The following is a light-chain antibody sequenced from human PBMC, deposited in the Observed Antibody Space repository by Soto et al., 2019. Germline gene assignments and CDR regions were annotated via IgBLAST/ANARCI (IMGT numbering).Light chain of an antibody. Sequence: DIQMTQSPSSVSASVGDRVTITCRASRAIAGWLAWYQQKPGKAPNLLIYDASSLQSGVPSRFSGSGSGTDFALTISSLQPEDFATYYCQQADSFPPRLTFGGGTKVEIK. V-gene: IGKV1-12*01. CDR3: QQADSFPPRLT. CDR2: DAS. J-gene: IGKJ4*01. CDR1: RAIAGW.